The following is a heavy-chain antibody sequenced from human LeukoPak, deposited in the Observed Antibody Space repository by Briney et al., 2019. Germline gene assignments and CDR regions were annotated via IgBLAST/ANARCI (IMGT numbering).Heavy chain of an antibody. V-gene: IGHV3-23*01. CDR1: GFPFETNA. Sequence: GGSLRLSCATSGFPFETNAMSWVRQAPGKGLEWVATIGNTETFYADSVTGRFTISRDNSKNTVNLQMNRLRVEDTAIYYCAKDWIQFNRVFDCFDSWAREPWSPSPQ. J-gene: IGHJ4*02. D-gene: IGHD5-18*01. CDR2: IGNTET. CDR3: AKDWIQFNRVFDCFDS.